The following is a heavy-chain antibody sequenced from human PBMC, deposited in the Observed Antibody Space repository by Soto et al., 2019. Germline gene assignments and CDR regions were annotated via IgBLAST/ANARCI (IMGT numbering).Heavy chain of an antibody. D-gene: IGHD6-13*01. CDR2: IYYSGST. Sequence: SETLSLTCTVSGGSISSYYWSWIRQPPGKGLEWIGYIYYSGSTNYNPSLKSRVTISVDTSKNQFSLKLSSVTAADTAVYYCARRVAAAGLDYWGQGTLVTVSS. CDR1: GGSISSYY. CDR3: ARRVAAAGLDY. V-gene: IGHV4-59*08. J-gene: IGHJ4*02.